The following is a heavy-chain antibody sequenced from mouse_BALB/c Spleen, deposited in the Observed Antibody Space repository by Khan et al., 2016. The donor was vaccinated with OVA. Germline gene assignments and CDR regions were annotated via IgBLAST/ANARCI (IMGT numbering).Heavy chain of an antibody. J-gene: IGHJ4*01. Sequence: EVQLQESGPGLVKPSQSLSLTCTVTGYSITSNYAWNWLRQFPGNKLEWMGYISYSGLTSYTPSLKSRITITRDTSKNQFFLQLNSVTTEDTATYYCARGNYYGYSMDYWGQGTSVTVSS. V-gene: IGHV3-2*02. D-gene: IGHD1-1*01. CDR2: ISYSGLT. CDR1: GYSITSNYA. CDR3: ARGNYYGYSMDY.